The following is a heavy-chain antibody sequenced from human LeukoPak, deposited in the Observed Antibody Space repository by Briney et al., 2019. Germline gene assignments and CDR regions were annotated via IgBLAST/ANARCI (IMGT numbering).Heavy chain of an antibody. V-gene: IGHV4-34*01. CDR2: ITDSATT. Sequence: ASETLSLTCAVSFGSLSDYNWSWLRQSPEKGLEWIGEITDSATTHYNPSLGTRVTISIDTAKRQFSLRLTSLTAADTAVYYCARGLDLDGLDSWGQGTLVTVSS. CDR1: FGSLSDYN. CDR3: ARGLDLDGLDS. J-gene: IGHJ4*02. D-gene: IGHD1-1*01.